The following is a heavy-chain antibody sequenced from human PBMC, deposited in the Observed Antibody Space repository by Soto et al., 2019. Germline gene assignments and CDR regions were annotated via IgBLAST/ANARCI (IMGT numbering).Heavy chain of an antibody. CDR1: GFTFSSYG. CDR3: ARDGYYYDSSGYYYPRYFDY. J-gene: IGHJ4*02. Sequence: GGSLRLSCGGSGFTFSSYGMHWVRQAPGKGLGWVAVIWYDGSNKYYADSVKGRFTISRDNSKNTLYLQMNSLRAEDTAVYYCARDGYYYDSSGYYYPRYFDYWGQGTLVTVSS. CDR2: IWYDGSNK. D-gene: IGHD3-22*01. V-gene: IGHV3-33*01.